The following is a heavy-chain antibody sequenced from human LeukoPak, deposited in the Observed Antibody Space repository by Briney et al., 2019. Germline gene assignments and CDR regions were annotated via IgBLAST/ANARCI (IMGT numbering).Heavy chain of an antibody. J-gene: IGHJ4*02. D-gene: IGHD4-23*01. CDR1: GFTFSSYW. CDR3: AREGYGGNSGFDY. CDR2: IKQGGSEK. V-gene: IGHV3-7*01. Sequence: GGSLRLSCAASGFTFSSYWMSWVRQAPGKGLEWVANIKQGGSEKYYVDSVKGRFTISRDNAKNSLYLQMNSLRAEDTAVYYCAREGYGGNSGFDYWGQGTLVTVSS.